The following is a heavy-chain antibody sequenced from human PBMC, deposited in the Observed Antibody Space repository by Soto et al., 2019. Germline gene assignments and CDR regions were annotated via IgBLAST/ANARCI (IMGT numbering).Heavy chain of an antibody. J-gene: IGHJ5*02. D-gene: IGHD2-2*01. CDR3: ARDCSSTSCYAYP. Sequence: ASVKVSCKASGYTFTSYAMHWVRQAPGQRLEWMGWINAVLGIAKYSQKFQGRVTITTDTSTSTAYMELSSLRSEDTAVYYCARDCSSTSCYAYPWGQGTLVTVSS. CDR2: INAVLGIA. V-gene: IGHV1-3*01. CDR1: GYTFTSYA.